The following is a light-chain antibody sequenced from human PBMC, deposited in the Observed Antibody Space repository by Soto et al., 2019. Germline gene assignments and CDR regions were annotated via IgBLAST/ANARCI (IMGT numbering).Light chain of an antibody. Sequence: QSALTQPASVSGSPGQSITISCTGTSSNVGSYNFVSWYRQYPGKAPELIIYEVSQRPSTFFNRYSGSKSGNTASLTVSGLQSDDEADYYCCSYAGNNSLVFGGGTQLTVL. CDR2: EVS. J-gene: IGLJ3*02. CDR3: CSYAGNNSLV. CDR1: SSNVGSYNF. V-gene: IGLV2-23*02.